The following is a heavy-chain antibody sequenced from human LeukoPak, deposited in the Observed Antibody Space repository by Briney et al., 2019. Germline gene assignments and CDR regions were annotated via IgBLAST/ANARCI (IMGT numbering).Heavy chain of an antibody. CDR3: VRDFGDRYDIFDI. V-gene: IGHV3-7*01. CDR1: GITFSSYW. D-gene: IGHD3-9*01. J-gene: IGHJ3*02. CDR2: VNPNGNDR. Sequence: GGSLRLSCVASGITFSSYWMIWVRQTPGKGLEWVANVNPNGNDRHYLDSVEGRFTISRDNAKNLLYLQMNSLRTDDTAVYYCVRDFGDRYDIFDIWGQGTMVTVSS.